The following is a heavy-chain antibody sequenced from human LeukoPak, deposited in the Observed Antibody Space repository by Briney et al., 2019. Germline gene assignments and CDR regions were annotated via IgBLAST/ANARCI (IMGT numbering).Heavy chain of an antibody. CDR3: AKDLDSTGYYTPDP. Sequence: GGSLRLSCAASGFTFSSYWMHWVRQAPGKGLVWVSRINSDGSSTSYADSVKGRFTISRDDSQNTLYLQMNSLRAEDTAVYYCAKDLDSTGYYTPDPWGQGTLVTVSS. V-gene: IGHV3-74*01. D-gene: IGHD3-22*01. J-gene: IGHJ5*02. CDR2: INSDGSST. CDR1: GFTFSSYW.